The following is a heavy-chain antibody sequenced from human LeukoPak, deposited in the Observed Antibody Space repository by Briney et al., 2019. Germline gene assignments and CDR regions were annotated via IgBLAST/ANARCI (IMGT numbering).Heavy chain of an antibody. CDR2: IYYSGST. Sequence: PSETLSLTCTVSGGSISSSSYYWGWIRQPPGKGLDWIGSIYYSGSTYYNPSLKSRVTISVDTSKNQFSLKLSSVTAADTAVYYCARRQITIFGVVSYFDYWGQGTLVTVSS. CDR1: GGSISSSSYY. D-gene: IGHD3-3*01. J-gene: IGHJ4*02. CDR3: ARRQITIFGVVSYFDY. V-gene: IGHV4-39*01.